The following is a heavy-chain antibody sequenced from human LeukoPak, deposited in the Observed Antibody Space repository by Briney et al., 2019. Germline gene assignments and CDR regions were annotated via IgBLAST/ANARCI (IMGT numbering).Heavy chain of an antibody. J-gene: IGHJ2*01. D-gene: IGHD3-22*01. Sequence: SETLSLTCAVYGGSFSGYYWSWIRQPPGKGLEWIGEINHSGSTNYNPSLKSRVTISVDTSKNQFSLKLSSVTAADTAVYYCARRKYYYDRSGFDLWGRGTLVTVSS. CDR2: INHSGST. CDR1: GGSFSGYY. CDR3: ARRKYYYDRSGFDL. V-gene: IGHV4-34*01.